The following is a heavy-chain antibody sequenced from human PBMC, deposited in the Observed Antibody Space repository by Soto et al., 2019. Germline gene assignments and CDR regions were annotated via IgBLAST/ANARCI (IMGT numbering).Heavy chain of an antibody. CDR2: IKEDGSLK. J-gene: IGHJ4*02. CDR1: GFTFSSYW. V-gene: IGHV3-7*05. CDR3: ATPKRGSSFDN. Sequence: EVQLVESGGGLVQPGGSLRLSCAASGFTFSSYWMSWVRQAPGKGLEWVAIIKEDGSLKYYVDSVKGRFTISRDNARNSLYLQMNSLRAEDTAVYYCATPKRGSSFDNWGQGTLVTVS. D-gene: IGHD3-10*01.